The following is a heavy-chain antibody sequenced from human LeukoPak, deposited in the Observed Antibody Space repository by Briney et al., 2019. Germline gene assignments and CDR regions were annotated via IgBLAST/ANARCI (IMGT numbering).Heavy chain of an antibody. J-gene: IGHJ4*02. CDR1: GGSFSGYY. V-gene: IGHV4-34*01. CDR3: ARMTTYYYDSSGYLAY. D-gene: IGHD3-22*01. Sequence: SETLSLTCAVYGGSFSGYYWSWNRQPPGKGLEWIGEINHSGSTNYNPSLKSRVTISVDTSKNQFSLKLSSVTAADTAVYYCARMTTYYYDSSGYLAYWGQGTLVTVSS. CDR2: INHSGST.